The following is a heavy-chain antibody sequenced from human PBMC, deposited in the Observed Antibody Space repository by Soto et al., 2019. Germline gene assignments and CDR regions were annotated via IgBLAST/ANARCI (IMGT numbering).Heavy chain of an antibody. J-gene: IGHJ4*02. CDR1: GDSVSNNSAS. V-gene: IGHV6-1*01. CDR2: TYYRSKWYN. D-gene: IGHD3-3*01. Sequence: SQTLSLTCAISGDSVSNNSASWNWIRQSPSRGLEWLGRTYYRSKWYNDYAVSVKGRITINPDTSKNQFSLQLNSVTPEDTAVYYCARDVTYYDFWSGKNYFDYWGQGTLVTVSS. CDR3: ARDVTYYDFWSGKNYFDY.